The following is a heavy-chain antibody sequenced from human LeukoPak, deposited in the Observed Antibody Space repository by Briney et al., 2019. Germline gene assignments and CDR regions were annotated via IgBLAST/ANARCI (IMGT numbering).Heavy chain of an antibody. Sequence: PGGSLRLSCAASGFTFNSFAMNWVRQTPGKGLEWVSSVTGHGGSTYIADSVKGRFSLSRDNSQNTLFLQMNSLRAEDTAVYYCARSRIEVAGTGGFDYWGQGTLVTVSS. V-gene: IGHV3-23*01. CDR1: GFTFNSFA. D-gene: IGHD6-19*01. J-gene: IGHJ4*02. CDR3: ARSRIEVAGTGGFDY. CDR2: VTGHGGST.